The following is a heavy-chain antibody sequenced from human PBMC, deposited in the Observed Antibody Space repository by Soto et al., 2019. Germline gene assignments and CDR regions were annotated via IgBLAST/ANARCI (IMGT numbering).Heavy chain of an antibody. V-gene: IGHV4-59*01. D-gene: IGHD5-18*01. CDR3: ARTLYSYGPRFDY. Sequence: SETLSLTCTVSGGSIRSYYLSWIRQPPGKGLEWIGYIYYSGSTNYNPSLKSRVTISVDTSKNQFSLKLGSVTAADTAVYYCARTLYSYGPRFDYWGQGTLVTVSS. J-gene: IGHJ4*02. CDR1: GGSIRSYY. CDR2: IYYSGST.